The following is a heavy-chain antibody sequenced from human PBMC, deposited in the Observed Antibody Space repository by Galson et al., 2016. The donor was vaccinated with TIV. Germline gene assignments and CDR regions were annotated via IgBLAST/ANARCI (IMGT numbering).Heavy chain of an antibody. V-gene: IGHV4-34*01. J-gene: IGHJ3*02. CDR2: ISHSGST. CDR1: GGSLRGHY. Sequence: SETLSLTCTVYGGSLRGHYWSWIRQPPGKGPEWIGEISHSGSTNQNPSLKSRVTISVDTSQNQFSLNLKSVTAADTALYYCARHSTSGFPAIEVAARRRPFDIWGQGTMVTVSS. CDR3: ARHSTSGFPAIEVAARRRPFDI. D-gene: IGHD6-19*01.